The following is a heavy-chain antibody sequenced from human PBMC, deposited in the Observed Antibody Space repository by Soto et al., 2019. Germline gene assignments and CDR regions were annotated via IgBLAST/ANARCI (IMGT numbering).Heavy chain of an antibody. J-gene: IGHJ6*02. D-gene: IGHD3-3*01. CDR2: IYYSGST. CDR3: ASGRITIFGVVIRYYYYGMDG. V-gene: IGHV4-61*01. Sequence: SETLSLTCTVSGGSVSSGSYYWSWIRQPPGNGLEWIGYIYYSGSTNYNPSLKSRVTISVDTSKNQLSLKLSSVTAADTAVYYCASGRITIFGVVIRYYYYGMDGWGQGTTVTVSS. CDR1: GGSVSSGSYY.